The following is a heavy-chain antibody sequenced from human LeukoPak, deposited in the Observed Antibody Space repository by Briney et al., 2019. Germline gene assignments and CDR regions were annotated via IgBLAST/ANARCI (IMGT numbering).Heavy chain of an antibody. CDR1: GGSISSGGYY. CDR3: ARDRYYDFWRGYDAFDI. D-gene: IGHD3-3*01. J-gene: IGHJ3*02. V-gene: IGHV4-31*03. Sequence: SETLSLTCTVSGGSISSGGYYWSWIRQHPGKGLEWIGYIYYSGSTYYNPSLKSRVTISVDTSKNQFSLKLSSVTAADTAVYYCARDRYYDFWRGYDAFDIWGQGTMVTVSS. CDR2: IYYSGST.